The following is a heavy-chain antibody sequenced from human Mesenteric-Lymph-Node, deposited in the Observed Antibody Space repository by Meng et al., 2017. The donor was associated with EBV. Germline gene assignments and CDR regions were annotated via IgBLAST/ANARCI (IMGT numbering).Heavy chain of an antibody. Sequence: QESGPGLARPSRSLSLTCAVYGGYFSGYSWTWIRQSQGKGLEWIGESNQSGSTDYNPSLKSRVTISVDTSQNQFSLKLSSVTAADTAVYYCARGKTVGRSPWFDPWGQGTLVTVSS. CDR1: GGYFSGYS. CDR2: SNQSGST. CDR3: ARGKTVGRSPWFDP. V-gene: IGHV4-34*01. D-gene: IGHD4-11*01. J-gene: IGHJ5*02.